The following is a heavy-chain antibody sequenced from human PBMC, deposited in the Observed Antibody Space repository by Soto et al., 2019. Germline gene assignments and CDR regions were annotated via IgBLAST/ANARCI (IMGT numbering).Heavy chain of an antibody. CDR2: MNHGGST. D-gene: IGHD6-19*01. V-gene: IGHV4-34*02. CDR3: ARARYSSGLFAMKHHFDY. J-gene: IGHJ4*02. CDR1: GGSFSGYS. Sequence: QVQLQQWGAGLLKPSETLSLTCAVYGGSFSGYSWSWMRQPPGQGLEWIGEMNHGGSTNYNPSLKSRVNVSADKSKNQFSLKLTSLTAADTAVYYCARARYSSGLFAMKHHFDYWGQGTLVTVSS.